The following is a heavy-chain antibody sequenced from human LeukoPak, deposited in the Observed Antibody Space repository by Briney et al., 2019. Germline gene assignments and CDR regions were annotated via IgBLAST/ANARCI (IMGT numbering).Heavy chain of an antibody. J-gene: IGHJ4*02. Sequence: PGGSLRLSCAASGFPFSSYSMHWVRQTAGKGLEWLSYISSSSTTIYNADSVRGRFTISRDNAKNSLFLQMNSLRAEDTAVYSCATGGGFCGSTSCYGIDSWGQGTLVTVSS. D-gene: IGHD2-2*01. CDR3: ATGGGFCGSTSCYGIDS. CDR1: GFPFSSYS. V-gene: IGHV3-48*01. CDR2: ISSSSTTI.